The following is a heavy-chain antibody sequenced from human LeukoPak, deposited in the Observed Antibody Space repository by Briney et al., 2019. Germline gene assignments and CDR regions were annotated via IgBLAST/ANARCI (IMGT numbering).Heavy chain of an antibody. CDR3: ARRYCSGGSCYTDAY. J-gene: IGHJ4*02. Sequence: SETLSLTCTVSGYSISSGYYWGWIRQPPGKGLEWIGSIYHSGSTYYNPSLKSRVTISVDTSKNQLSLKLSSVTAADTAVYYCARRYCSGGSCYTDAYWGQGTLVTVSS. D-gene: IGHD2-15*01. V-gene: IGHV4-38-2*02. CDR2: IYHSGST. CDR1: GYSISSGYY.